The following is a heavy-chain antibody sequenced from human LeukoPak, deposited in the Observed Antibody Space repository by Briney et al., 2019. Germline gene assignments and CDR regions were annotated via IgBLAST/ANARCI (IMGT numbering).Heavy chain of an antibody. CDR1: GIIITSYW. CDR2: IKQDGSEK. CDR3: ASHSYGYNH. D-gene: IGHD3-16*01. Sequence: VGSLRFSCAASGIIITSYWMSWVRQTPGKGLEWVANIKQDGSEKNYVDSVKGRFTIFRDNARNSLYLQMNSLRAEDTAVYYCASHSYGYNHWGQGTLVIVSS. V-gene: IGHV3-7*01. J-gene: IGHJ5*02.